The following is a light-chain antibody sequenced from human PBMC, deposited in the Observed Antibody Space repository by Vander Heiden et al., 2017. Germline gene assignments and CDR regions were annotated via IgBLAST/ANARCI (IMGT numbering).Light chain of an antibody. Sequence: QSALTQPASVSGSPGQSITLSCTGTSSDVGGYNYVSWYQQHPGKAPKLMSYDVSNRPSGVSNRFSGAKSGNTASLTISGLQAEDEADYYCSSYTSSSPHVFGTGTKVTVL. CDR2: DVS. V-gene: IGLV2-14*01. CDR1: SSDVGGYNY. J-gene: IGLJ1*01. CDR3: SSYTSSSPHV.